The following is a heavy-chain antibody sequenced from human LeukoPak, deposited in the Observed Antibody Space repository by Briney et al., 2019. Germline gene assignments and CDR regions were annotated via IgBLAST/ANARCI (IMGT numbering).Heavy chain of an antibody. CDR1: DGSISIYY. V-gene: IGHV4-59*08. CDR2: IYNSGSST. D-gene: IGHD3-3*01. CDR3: ARHHPFWSGYVYYLDY. J-gene: IGHJ4*02. Sequence: PSETLSLTCTVSDGSISIYYWNWIRQPPGKGLEWIGYIYNSGSSTIYNPSLQSRVTISVDMSKNQFSLRLSSVTAADTAVYYCARHHPFWSGYVYYLDYWGQGTPVTVSS.